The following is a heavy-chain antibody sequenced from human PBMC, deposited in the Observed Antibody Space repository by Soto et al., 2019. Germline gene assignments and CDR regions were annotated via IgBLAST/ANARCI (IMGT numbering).Heavy chain of an antibody. J-gene: IGHJ4*02. CDR3: VRTSLVVAAATREDY. D-gene: IGHD2-15*01. CDR1: GFPFSSYW. V-gene: IGHV3-74*01. CDR2: IKSDGSST. Sequence: EVQLVESGGGLVQPGGSLRLSCAASGFPFSSYWMHWVRQAPGKGLVWVSRIKSDGSSTSYADSVKGRFTISRDNAKNTLYLQMNSLRAEDTAVYYCVRTSLVVAAATREDYWGQGTLVTVSS.